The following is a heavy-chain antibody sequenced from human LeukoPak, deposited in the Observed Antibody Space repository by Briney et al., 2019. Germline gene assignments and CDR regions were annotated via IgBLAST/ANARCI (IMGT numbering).Heavy chain of an antibody. D-gene: IGHD5-24*01. J-gene: IGHJ4*02. V-gene: IGHV3-23*01. CDR2: FGGSGSDT. CDR3: AKDICRWAFDY. Sequence: PGGSLRLSCAASGFSFSGNAMAWVRQAPGKGLEWVSGFGGSGSDTYYADSVKGRFTISRDNSKSTLYLQMNSLRAEDTAVYYCAKDICRWAFDYWGQGALVTVSS. CDR1: GFSFSGNA.